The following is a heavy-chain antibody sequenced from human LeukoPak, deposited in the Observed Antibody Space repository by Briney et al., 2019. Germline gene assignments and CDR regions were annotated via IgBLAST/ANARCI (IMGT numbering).Heavy chain of an antibody. D-gene: IGHD2-15*01. V-gene: IGHV3-30*02. J-gene: IGHJ4*02. CDR2: IRYDGSNK. CDR1: EFTVSRNY. CDR3: AKGGSYDFKSTFDY. Sequence: GGSLRLSCTASEFTVSRNYMHWVRQAPGKGLEWVAFIRYDGSNKYYEDSVKGRFTISRDNPKNTLYLQMNSLRAEDTAVYYCAKGGSYDFKSTFDYWGQGALVTVSS.